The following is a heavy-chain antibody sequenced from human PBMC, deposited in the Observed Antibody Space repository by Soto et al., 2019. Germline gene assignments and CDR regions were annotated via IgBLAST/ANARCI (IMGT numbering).Heavy chain of an antibody. Sequence: GGSLRLSCAASGFTVSSNYMSWVRQAPGKGLEWVSVIYSGGSTYYADSVKGRFTISRDNSKNTLDLQMNSLRAEATAVYYCAVDTAMVGYYYYGMDVWGQGTTVTVSS. V-gene: IGHV3-53*01. CDR3: AVDTAMVGYYYYGMDV. CDR1: GFTVSSNY. J-gene: IGHJ6*02. CDR2: IYSGGST. D-gene: IGHD5-18*01.